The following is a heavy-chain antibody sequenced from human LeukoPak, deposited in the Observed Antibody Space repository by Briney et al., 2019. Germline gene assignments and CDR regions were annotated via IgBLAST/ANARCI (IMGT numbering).Heavy chain of an antibody. J-gene: IGHJ4*02. D-gene: IGHD6-13*01. Sequence: PGGSLRLSCAASGFTFSSYAMSWVRQAPGKGLEWVSGISNSGGSTYYADSVKGRFTISRDNNKNTLYLQMNSLRAEDTTIYYCAKDAYFSSASWYYYWGQGTLVTVSS. CDR2: ISNSGGST. CDR3: AKDAYFSSASWYYY. V-gene: IGHV3-23*01. CDR1: GFTFSSYA.